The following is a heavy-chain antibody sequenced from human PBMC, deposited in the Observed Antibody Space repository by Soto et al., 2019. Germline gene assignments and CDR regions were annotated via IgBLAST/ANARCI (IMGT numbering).Heavy chain of an antibody. CDR1: GFTFSTRA. Sequence: GGSLRLSCVASGFTFSTRAMMWVRQAPGKGLEWVSGIVGGGDAFHADSVKGRFTISKDNSKNTLYLQMNGLRAEDTAVYFCAKDAVYDDGVWLPDYWGQGTLVTVSS. V-gene: IGHV3-23*01. J-gene: IGHJ4*02. CDR2: IVGGGDA. D-gene: IGHD4-17*01. CDR3: AKDAVYDDGVWLPDY.